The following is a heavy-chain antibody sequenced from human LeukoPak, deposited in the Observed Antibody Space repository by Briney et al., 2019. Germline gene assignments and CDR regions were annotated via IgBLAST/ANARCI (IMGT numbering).Heavy chain of an antibody. J-gene: IGHJ4*02. CDR2: ISGSGGST. D-gene: IGHD1-26*01. CDR1: GFSFSSYG. CDR3: AKDWSRYSGTYLDY. Sequence: GGSLRLSCAASGFSFSSYGMSWVRQAPGKGLEWASIISGSGGSTYYADSVKGRFIISRDNSKNTLYLQMNSLRAEDTAVYYCAKDWSRYSGTYLDYWGQGTLVTVSS. V-gene: IGHV3-23*01.